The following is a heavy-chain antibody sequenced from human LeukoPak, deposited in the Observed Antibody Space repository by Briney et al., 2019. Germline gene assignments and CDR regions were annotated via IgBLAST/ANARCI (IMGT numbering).Heavy chain of an antibody. CDR1: GGSITGYS. J-gene: IGHJ4*02. D-gene: IGHD6-13*01. V-gene: IGHV4-59*07. CDR2: IHYRRST. Sequence: SDTLSLTCTVSGGSITGYSWTWFRQPPGKTLEWIGYIHYRRSTNSNPSLKSRVTNSVDTSKTQFSLKLTSATAADTAVYYCARGTAALYWGQGALVTVCS. CDR3: ARGTAALY.